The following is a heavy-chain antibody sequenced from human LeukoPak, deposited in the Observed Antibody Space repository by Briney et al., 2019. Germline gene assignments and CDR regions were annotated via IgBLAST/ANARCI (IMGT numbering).Heavy chain of an antibody. D-gene: IGHD5-18*01. CDR3: ARGPNLRRGYSYGYDAANY. CDR1: GYTFTSYD. CDR2: MNANSGNT. V-gene: IGHV1-8*01. J-gene: IGHJ4*02. Sequence: ASVRVSCTASGYTFTSYDINWVRQAPGEGLEWMGWMNANSGNTGYAQKFQGRVTMTRNTSISTAYMELSSLRSEDTAVYYCARGPNLRRGYSYGYDAANYWGQGTLVTVSS.